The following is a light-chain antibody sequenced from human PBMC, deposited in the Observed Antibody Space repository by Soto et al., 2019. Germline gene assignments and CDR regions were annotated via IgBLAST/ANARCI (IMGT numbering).Light chain of an antibody. Sequence: QSALTQPASVSGSPGQSITISCTGTISDIGGYNFISWYQHHPGKAPKLVIYDVNNRPSGISYRFSGSKSGNTASLTISGLQAEDEADYYCASYTRTTTLVFGGGTKLPV. CDR1: ISDIGGYNF. CDR2: DVN. V-gene: IGLV2-14*01. J-gene: IGLJ2*01. CDR3: ASYTRTTTLV.